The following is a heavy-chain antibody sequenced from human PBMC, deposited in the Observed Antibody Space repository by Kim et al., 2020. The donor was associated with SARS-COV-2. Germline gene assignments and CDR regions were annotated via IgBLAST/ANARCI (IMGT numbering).Heavy chain of an antibody. D-gene: IGHD2-15*01. CDR3: ARLEVGLDY. CDR2: NGAP. V-gene: IGHV4-59*01. Sequence: NGAPHYNPPLKSRVPISADTSKNQFSLKLSSVTAADRAVYYCARLEVGLDYWGQGILVTVSS. J-gene: IGHJ4*02.